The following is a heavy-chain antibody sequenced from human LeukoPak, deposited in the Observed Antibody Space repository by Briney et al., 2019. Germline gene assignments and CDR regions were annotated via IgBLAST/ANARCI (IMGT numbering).Heavy chain of an antibody. D-gene: IGHD5-18*01. J-gene: IGHJ4*02. CDR3: ARYTAMAIGWFDY. CDR2: IYHSGGT. V-gene: IGHV4-38-2*02. CDR1: GYSISSGYY. Sequence: SETLSLTCTVSGYSISSGYYWGWIRQPPGKGLEWIGSIYHSGGTYYNPSLKSRVTISVDTSKNQFSLKLSSVTAADTAVYYCARYTAMAIGWFDYWGQGTLVTVSS.